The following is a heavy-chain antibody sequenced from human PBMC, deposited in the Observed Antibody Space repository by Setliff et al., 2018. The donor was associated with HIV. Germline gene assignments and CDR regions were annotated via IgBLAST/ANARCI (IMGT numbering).Heavy chain of an antibody. CDR1: GYTFTSYG. CDR3: ARDKTGDLWYFDS. V-gene: IGHV1-18*01. CDR2: ISSYNGNT. J-gene: IGHJ4*02. D-gene: IGHD7-27*01. Sequence: PSVKVSCKASGYTFTSYGISWVRQAPGQGLEWMGWISSYNGNTKYAQKVQDRVTVTADISTSTAYMELRSLRSDDTAVYYCARDKTGDLWYFDSWGQGTLVTVSS.